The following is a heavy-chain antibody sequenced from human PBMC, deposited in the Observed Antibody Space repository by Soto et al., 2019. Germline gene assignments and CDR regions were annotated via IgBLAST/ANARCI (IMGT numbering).Heavy chain of an antibody. CDR1: GFTFSSYP. CDR3: ARLNITFDF. V-gene: IGHV3-30*04. CDR2: ISYDGRNK. Sequence: QVKVVESGGGVVQPGTSLRLSCVASGFTFSSYPIHWLRQAPGKGLEWMAVISYDGRNKFYSDSVKGRFTASRDNDKSTVFLQMNSLKIEDTATYYCARLNITFDFWGQGTVVTVSS. J-gene: IGHJ3*01.